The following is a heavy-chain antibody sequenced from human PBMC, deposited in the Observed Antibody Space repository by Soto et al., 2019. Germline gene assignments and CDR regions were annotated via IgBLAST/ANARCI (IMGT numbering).Heavy chain of an antibody. Sequence: QVQLVQSGAEVKKPGSSVKVSCKASGGTFSSYAISWVRQAPGQGLEWMGGIIPIFGTANYAQKFQGRVTIPADDSTSTDYMELSSLRSEDTAVYYCARDIVVVPAAINYYYYGMDVWGQGTTVTVSS. V-gene: IGHV1-69*01. J-gene: IGHJ6*02. CDR3: ARDIVVVPAAINYYYYGMDV. D-gene: IGHD2-2*01. CDR2: IIPIFGTA. CDR1: GGTFSSYA.